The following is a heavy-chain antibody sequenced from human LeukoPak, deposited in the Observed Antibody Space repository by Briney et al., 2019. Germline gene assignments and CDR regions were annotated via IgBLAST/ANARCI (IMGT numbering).Heavy chain of an antibody. J-gene: IGHJ6*02. Sequence: GGSLRLSCAASGFTFSSYGMHWVRQAPGKGLEWVAVIWYDGSSKYYADSVKGRFTISRDNSKNTLYLQMNSLRAEDTAVYYCARDYYGSGSYNTYYYYYGMDVWGQGTTVTVSS. CDR3: ARDYYGSGSYNTYYYYYGMDV. CDR1: GFTFSSYG. V-gene: IGHV3-33*01. CDR2: IWYDGSSK. D-gene: IGHD3-10*01.